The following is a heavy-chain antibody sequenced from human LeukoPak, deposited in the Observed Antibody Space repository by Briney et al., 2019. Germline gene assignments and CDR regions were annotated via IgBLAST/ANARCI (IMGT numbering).Heavy chain of an antibody. V-gene: IGHV3-21*01. CDR3: ARDVGGSSFDY. CDR1: GFTFSSYS. J-gene: IGHJ4*02. CDR2: ISSSSSYI. D-gene: IGHD3-16*01. Sequence: GRSLRLSCAASGFTFSSYSMNWVRQAPGKGLEWVSSISSSSSYIYYADSVKGRFTISRDNAKNSLYLQMNSLRAEDTAVYYCARDVGGSSFDYWGQGTLVTVSS.